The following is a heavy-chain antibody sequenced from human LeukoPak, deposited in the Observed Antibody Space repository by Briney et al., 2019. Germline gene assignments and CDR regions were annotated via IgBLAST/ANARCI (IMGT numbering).Heavy chain of an antibody. CDR1: GYTFTTYS. Sequence: ASVKVSCKASGYTFTTYSMNWVRQAPGQGLEWMGWITTDTGNPTYAQGFTGRFVFSLDTSVSTTYLQISGLESEDTAVYYCARDGDYWGQGTLVTVSS. CDR3: ARDGDY. V-gene: IGHV7-4-1*02. CDR2: ITTDTGNP. J-gene: IGHJ4*02.